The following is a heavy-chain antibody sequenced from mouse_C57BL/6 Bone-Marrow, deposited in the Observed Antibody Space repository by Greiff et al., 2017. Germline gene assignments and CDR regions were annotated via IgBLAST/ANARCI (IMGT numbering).Heavy chain of an antibody. J-gene: IGHJ4*01. CDR2: INPGSGGT. CDR1: GYAFTNYL. CDR3: ARGDYDAMDY. Sequence: VQLQQSGAELVRPGTSVKVSCKASGYAFTNYLIEWVKQRPGQGLEWIGVINPGSGGTNYTEKFKGKATLTADKSSSTAYMQRSSLTSEDSAVYFCARGDYDAMDYGGQGTSVTVSS. V-gene: IGHV1-54*01. D-gene: IGHD1-1*02.